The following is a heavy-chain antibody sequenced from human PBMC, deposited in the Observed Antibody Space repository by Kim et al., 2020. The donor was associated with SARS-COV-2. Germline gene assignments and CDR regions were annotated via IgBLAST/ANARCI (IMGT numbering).Heavy chain of an antibody. J-gene: IGHJ2*01. CDR2: IYYSGST. D-gene: IGHD4-17*01. CDR1: GGSISSYY. CDR3: ARVPASDRTTVVTPRHWYFDL. Sequence: SETLSLTCTVSGGSISSYYWSWIRQPPGKGLEWIGYIYYSGSTNHNPSLKSRVTISVDTSKNQFSLKLSSVTAADTAVYYCARVPASDRTTVVTPRHWYFDLWGRGTLVTVSS. V-gene: IGHV4-59*01.